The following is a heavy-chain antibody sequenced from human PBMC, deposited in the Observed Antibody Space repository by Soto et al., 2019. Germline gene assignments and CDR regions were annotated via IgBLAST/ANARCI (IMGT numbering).Heavy chain of an antibody. D-gene: IGHD3-10*01. CDR2: ISGSGGST. CDR1: GFTFSSYA. CDR3: AKEGFWDLLWGDSYCYGMDV. Sequence: GPLRLSCAASGFTFSSYAMSWFSQAPGKGLEGGSAISGSGGSTYYADSVKGRFTISRDNSKNTLYLQMNSLRAEDTAVYYCAKEGFWDLLWGDSYCYGMDVWGQGTTVTVSS. V-gene: IGHV3-23*01. J-gene: IGHJ6*02.